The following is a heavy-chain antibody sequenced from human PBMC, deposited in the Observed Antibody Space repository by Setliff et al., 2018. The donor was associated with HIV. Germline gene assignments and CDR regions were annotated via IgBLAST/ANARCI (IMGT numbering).Heavy chain of an antibody. CDR3: ARVGTYSGSYRDALDI. CDR1: GYTFTSYD. V-gene: IGHV1-18*01. Sequence: ASVKVSCKASGYTFTSYDISWVRQAPGQGLEWMGWISAYNGNTNYAQKLQGRVTMTTDTSTSTAYMELRSLRSDDTAVYYCARVGTYSGSYRDALDIWGQGTMVTVSS. J-gene: IGHJ3*02. CDR2: ISAYNGNT. D-gene: IGHD1-26*01.